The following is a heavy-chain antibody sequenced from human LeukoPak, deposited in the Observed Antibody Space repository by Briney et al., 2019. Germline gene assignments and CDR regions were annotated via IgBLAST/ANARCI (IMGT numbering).Heavy chain of an antibody. J-gene: IGHJ6*03. V-gene: IGHV4-61*02. CDR3: ARGQLATPYSYYYYMDV. D-gene: IGHD1-1*01. CDR1: GGSISSGSYY. CDR2: IYTSGST. Sequence: SQTLSLTCTVSGGSISSGSYYWSWIRQPAGKGLEWIGRIYTSGSTNYNPSLKSRVTISVDTSKNQFSLKLSSVTAADTAVYYCARGQLATPYSYYYYMDVWGKGTTVTVSS.